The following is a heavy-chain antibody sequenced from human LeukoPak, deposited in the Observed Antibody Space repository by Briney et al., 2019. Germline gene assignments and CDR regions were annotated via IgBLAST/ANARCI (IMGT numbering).Heavy chain of an antibody. V-gene: IGHV1-8*02. CDR1: GYTFTSND. D-gene: IGHD2-2*01. CDR3: ARGTFPAGN. J-gene: IGHJ4*02. CDR2: MNPNSGKT. Sequence: GASVKVSCKASGYTFTSNDIKWVRQATGQGLEWMGWMNPNSGKTGYAQKFQGRVIMTRNTSISTANMELSSLRSEDTAVYYCARGTFPAGNWGQGTLVTVSS.